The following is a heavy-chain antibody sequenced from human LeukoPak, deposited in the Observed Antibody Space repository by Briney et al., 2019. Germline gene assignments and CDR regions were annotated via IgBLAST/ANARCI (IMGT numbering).Heavy chain of an antibody. CDR1: GFTVSSNY. J-gene: IGHJ4*02. V-gene: IGHV3-66*01. CDR2: IYSDGST. Sequence: GGSLSLSCAASGFTVSSNYMSWVRQAPGKGLEWVSVIYSDGSTYYADSVKGRFTISRDNFKNTLYLQMNSLRAEDTAVYYCARDLGYCSGGSCYVGYFDYWGQGTLVTVSS. D-gene: IGHD2-15*01. CDR3: ARDLGYCSGGSCYVGYFDY.